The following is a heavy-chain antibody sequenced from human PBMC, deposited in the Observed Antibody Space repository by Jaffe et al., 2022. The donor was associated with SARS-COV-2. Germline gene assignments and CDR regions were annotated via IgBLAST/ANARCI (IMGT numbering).Heavy chain of an antibody. CDR3: VKGTSGDYGGQLDH. V-gene: IGHV3-23*01. Sequence: EVQLLESGGGLVQPGGSLRLSCAASGFTFSSYAMSWVRQAPGKGLQWVSAISTGGADTYYADSVKGRFTISRDNSKSTLDLQMNSLRAEDTALYYCVKGTSGDYGGQLDHWGQGTLVTVSS. CDR1: GFTFSSYA. D-gene: IGHD4-17*01. CDR2: ISTGGADT. J-gene: IGHJ4*02.